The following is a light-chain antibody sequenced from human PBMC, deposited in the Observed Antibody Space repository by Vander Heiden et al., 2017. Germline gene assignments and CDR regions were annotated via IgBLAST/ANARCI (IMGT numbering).Light chain of an antibody. Sequence: QSVLTQPPSASGTPGQGVTISCSGSSSNIGSNTVNWYQQLPGTAPKLLIYRNNQRPSGVPDRFSGSKSGTSASLAISGLQSEDEADYYCAAWDDSLNGLVFGGGTKLTVL. CDR3: AAWDDSLNGLV. V-gene: IGLV1-44*01. CDR2: RNN. CDR1: SSNIGSNT. J-gene: IGLJ2*01.